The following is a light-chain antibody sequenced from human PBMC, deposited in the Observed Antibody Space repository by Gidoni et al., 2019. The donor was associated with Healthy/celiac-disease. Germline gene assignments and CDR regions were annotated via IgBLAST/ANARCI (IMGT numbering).Light chain of an antibody. CDR2: GAS. V-gene: IGKV3-20*01. Sequence: VLTQSPLPLSLSPGERATLSCRASQRVSSSYLVWYQQKPGQAPRLLIYGASSRATGIPDRLSGSGSGTDFALTISRLGPEDDEVYYCQQYGSSTPGVTFGGGTKVEIK. J-gene: IGKJ4*01. CDR1: QRVSSSY. CDR3: QQYGSSTPGVT.